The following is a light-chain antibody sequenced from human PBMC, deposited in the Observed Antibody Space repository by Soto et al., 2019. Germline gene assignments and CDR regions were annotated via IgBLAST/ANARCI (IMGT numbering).Light chain of an antibody. CDR2: DVS. Sequence: QSALTQPRSVSGSPGQSVTISCTGTSSDVGAYNFVSWYQHNPGKAPKLMIFDVSARPSGVPDRFSGSKSGNTASLTISGLQAEDEADYYCNSYVGSNNYVFGTGTKVTVL. CDR3: NSYVGSNNYV. V-gene: IGLV2-11*01. CDR1: SSDVGAYNF. J-gene: IGLJ1*01.